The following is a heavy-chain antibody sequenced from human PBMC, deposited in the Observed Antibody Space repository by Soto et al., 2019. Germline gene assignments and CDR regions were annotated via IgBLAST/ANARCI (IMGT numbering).Heavy chain of an antibody. Sequence: ETLSLTCAVFGGSFSGYYWSWIRQPPGKGLEWIGEINHSGSTNYNPSLKRRVTISVDTSKNQFSLKLSSVTAADTAVYYCARGLRPKPSRWFDPWGQGTLVTVSS. CDR3: ARGLRPKPSRWFDP. D-gene: IGHD3-10*01. CDR2: INHSGST. V-gene: IGHV4-34*01. CDR1: GGSFSGYY. J-gene: IGHJ5*02.